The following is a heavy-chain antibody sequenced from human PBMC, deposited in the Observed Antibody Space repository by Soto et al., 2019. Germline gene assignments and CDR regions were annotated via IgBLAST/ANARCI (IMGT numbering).Heavy chain of an antibody. J-gene: IGHJ4*02. D-gene: IGHD6-6*01. CDR3: ARGPWGQLVRRVYFDY. CDR2: IWYDGSNK. Sequence: QVQLVESGGGVVQPGRSLRLSCAASGFTFSSYGMHWVRQAPGKGLEWGAVIWYDGSNKYYADSVKGRFTISRDNSKNTLYLQMNSLRAEDTAVYYCARGPWGQLVRRVYFDYWGQGTLVTVSS. V-gene: IGHV3-33*01. CDR1: GFTFSSYG.